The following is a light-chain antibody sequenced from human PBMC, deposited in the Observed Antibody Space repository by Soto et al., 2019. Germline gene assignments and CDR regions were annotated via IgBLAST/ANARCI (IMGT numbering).Light chain of an antibody. CDR1: SSDVGGYDY. Sequence: QSVLTQPASVSGSPGQSITISCTGTSSDVGGYDYVSWYQRHPGKAPELMIYEVVNRPSWVSNLFAGSKSGNTASLTISVLQAEDEAYYYCCSFASSSTYVFGTGTKLTVL. CDR3: CSFASSSTYV. CDR2: EVV. V-gene: IGLV2-14*01. J-gene: IGLJ1*01.